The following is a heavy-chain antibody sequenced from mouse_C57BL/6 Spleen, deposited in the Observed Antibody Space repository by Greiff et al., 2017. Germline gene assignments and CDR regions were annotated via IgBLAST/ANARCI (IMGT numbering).Heavy chain of an antibody. CDR1: GYSITSGYY. V-gene: IGHV3-6*01. CDR3: ARDHYYYGSRGYFDY. D-gene: IGHD1-1*01. CDR2: ISYDGSN. J-gene: IGHJ2*01. Sequence: EVKLQESGPGLVKPSQSLSLTCSVTGYSITSGYYWNWIRQFPGNKLEWMGYISYDGSNNYNPSLKNRISITRDTSKNQFFLKLNSVTTEDTATYYCARDHYYYGSRGYFDYWGQGTTLTVSS.